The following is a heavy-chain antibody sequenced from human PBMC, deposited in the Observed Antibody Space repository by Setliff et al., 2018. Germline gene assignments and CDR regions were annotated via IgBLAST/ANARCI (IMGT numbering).Heavy chain of an antibody. CDR1: GHPFTSYG. CDR2: ISVYNGKT. CDR3: ATEKFPGDWGDY. J-gene: IGHJ4*02. V-gene: IGHV1-18*01. D-gene: IGHD2-21*01. Sequence: ASVKVSCKASGHPFTSYGFSWVRQAPGQGLEWMGWISVYNGKTKYAQKFQGRVTMTPDTSTRTAYMEVTSLRSDDTAVYYCATEKFPGDWGDYWGQGTLVTVSS.